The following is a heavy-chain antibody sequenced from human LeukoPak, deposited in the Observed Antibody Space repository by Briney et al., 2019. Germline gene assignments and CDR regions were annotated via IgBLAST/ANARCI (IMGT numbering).Heavy chain of an antibody. V-gene: IGHV4-59*08. Sequence: SETLSLTCTVSGGSISSYYCNWFRQPPGKGLEWIGYIYNSVTTNYNPSLKSRVTISVDMSKNQFSLKLSSVTAADTAVYYCARLSRHLDYWGQGTLVTVSS. CDR1: GGSISSYY. D-gene: IGHD2-2*01. CDR3: ARLSRHLDY. J-gene: IGHJ4*02. CDR2: IYNSVTT.